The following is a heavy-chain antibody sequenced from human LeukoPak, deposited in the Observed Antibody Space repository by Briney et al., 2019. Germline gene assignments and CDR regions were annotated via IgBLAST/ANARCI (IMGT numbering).Heavy chain of an antibody. V-gene: IGHV1-46*01. CDR1: GHTFTTYY. Sequence: GASVKVSCKASGHTFTTYYMHWVRQAPGQGLEWMGVINPSGGGTTYSQNFQGRVTMTRDTSTSTVYMELSSLRSEDTAVYYCARGELFYDSSGYYTGDIWGQGTMVTVSS. J-gene: IGHJ3*02. D-gene: IGHD3-22*01. CDR3: ARGELFYDSSGYYTGDI. CDR2: INPSGGGT.